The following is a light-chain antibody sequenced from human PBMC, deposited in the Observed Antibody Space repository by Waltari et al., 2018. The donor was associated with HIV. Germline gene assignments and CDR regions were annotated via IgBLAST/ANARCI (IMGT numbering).Light chain of an antibody. CDR1: SSGFGGYNY. CDR3: CAYAGSYTL. Sequence: QSALTQPRSVSGSPGQSVTISCTGTSSGFGGYNYVSWYQQHPNKAPKLMIYDVTKRPSGFPDRFSGSKSGNTASLTISGLQADYEADYYCCAYAGSYTLFGGGTKVTVL. V-gene: IGLV2-11*01. CDR2: DVT. J-gene: IGLJ3*02.